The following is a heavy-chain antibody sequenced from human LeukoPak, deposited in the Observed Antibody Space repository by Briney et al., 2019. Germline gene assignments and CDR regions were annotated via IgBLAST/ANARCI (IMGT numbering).Heavy chain of an antibody. J-gene: IGHJ1*01. D-gene: IGHD6-19*01. CDR2: ISSSSSYI. Sequence: NPGGSLRLSSAASGFTFSSYSMNWVRQAPGKGLEWVSSISSSSSYIYYADSVKGRFTISRDNAKNSLYLQMNSLRAEDTAVYYCARVVGVAGNQHWGQGTLVTVSS. CDR1: GFTFSSYS. V-gene: IGHV3-21*01. CDR3: ARVVGVAGNQH.